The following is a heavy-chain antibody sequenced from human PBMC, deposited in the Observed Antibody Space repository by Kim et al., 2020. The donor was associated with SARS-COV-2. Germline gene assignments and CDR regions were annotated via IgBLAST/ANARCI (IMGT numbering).Heavy chain of an antibody. Sequence: ASVKVSCQASGYSFGNFDVSWVRQASGQGLEWLGWVKPVSGKTGFPEKFQGRVTMTTNISISTAYMELSGLTSEDTAVYFCARGRVGAAYWGQGTLVTVSS. D-gene: IGHD2-15*01. CDR2: VKPVSGKT. V-gene: IGHV1-8*01. CDR3: ARGRVGAAY. J-gene: IGHJ4*01. CDR1: GYSFGNFD.